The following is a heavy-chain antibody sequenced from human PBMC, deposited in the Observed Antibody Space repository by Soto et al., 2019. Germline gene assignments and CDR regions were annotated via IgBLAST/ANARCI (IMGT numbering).Heavy chain of an antibody. Sequence: PGESLKISCKGSGYSFTSYWISWARQMPGKGLEWMGRIDPSDSYTNYSPSFQGHVTTSADKSISTAYLQWSSLKASDTAMYYCARLTYRSYYDSSGYSTAPYYGMDVWGQGTTVTV. J-gene: IGHJ6*02. V-gene: IGHV5-10-1*01. D-gene: IGHD3-22*01. CDR2: IDPSDSYT. CDR1: GYSFTSYW. CDR3: ARLTYRSYYDSSGYSTAPYYGMDV.